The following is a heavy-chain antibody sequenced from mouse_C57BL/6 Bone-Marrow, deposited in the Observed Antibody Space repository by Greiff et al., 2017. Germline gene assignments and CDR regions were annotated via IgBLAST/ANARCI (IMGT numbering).Heavy chain of an antibody. CDR1: GYTFTSYW. CDR3: ASYSVNAMDY. Sequence: QVQLQQSGPELVKPGASVKISCKASGYTFTSYWITWVKQRPGQGLEWIGDIYPGSGSTNYNEKFKSKATLTVDTSSSTAYMQLSSLTSEDSAVYYCASYSVNAMDYWGQGTSVTVSS. CDR2: IYPGSGST. V-gene: IGHV1-55*01. D-gene: IGHD2-12*01. J-gene: IGHJ4*01.